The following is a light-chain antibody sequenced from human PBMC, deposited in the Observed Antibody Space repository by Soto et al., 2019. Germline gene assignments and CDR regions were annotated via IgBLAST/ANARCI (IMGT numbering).Light chain of an antibody. CDR3: QHYNTSPWT. J-gene: IGKJ1*01. CDR1: QGISNY. Sequence: DIQMTQSPSSLSASVGDRVTITCRASQGISNYLAWYQQKPGKAPKLLIYNASTLQREVPSRFSGSGSGTEFPLTLSRPMPXXCATYYFQHYNTSPWTSGQGTLVDI. V-gene: IGKV1-16*01. CDR2: NAS.